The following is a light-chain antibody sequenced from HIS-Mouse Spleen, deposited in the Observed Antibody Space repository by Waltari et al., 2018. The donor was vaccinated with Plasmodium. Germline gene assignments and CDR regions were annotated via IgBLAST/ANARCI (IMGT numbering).Light chain of an antibody. CDR3: QVWDSSSDHRV. CDR2: DDS. J-gene: IGLJ3*02. CDR1: NIGSKS. Sequence: SYVLTQPPSVSVAPGKTARITCGGNNIGSKSVHWYQQKPGQAPVLVVYDDSDRPSGIPGRVSGSNAGNTATRTISRVEAGDEADYYCQVWDSSSDHRVFGGGTKLTVL. V-gene: IGLV3-21*03.